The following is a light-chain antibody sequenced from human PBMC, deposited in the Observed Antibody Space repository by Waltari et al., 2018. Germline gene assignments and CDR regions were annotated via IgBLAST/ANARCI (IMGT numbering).Light chain of an antibody. CDR2: EDS. J-gene: IGLJ7*01. Sequence: QSVLTQPPSVSAAPGQRVTISCSGGSSTIGTKYVSWYRQFPGTAPKLLIYEDSERPSGIPGRFAGSKSGTSATLDITGLQAGDEADYYCGTWDSSLSGAVFGGGTHLTVL. CDR1: SSTIGTKY. CDR3: GTWDSSLSGAV. V-gene: IGLV1-51*02.